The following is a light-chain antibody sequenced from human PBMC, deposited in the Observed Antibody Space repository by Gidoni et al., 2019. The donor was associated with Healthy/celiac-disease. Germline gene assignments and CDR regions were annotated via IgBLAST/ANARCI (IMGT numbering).Light chain of an antibody. J-gene: IGLJ1*01. V-gene: IGLV2-14*01. CDR1: SSDVGGYNY. Sequence: QSALTQPAPVSGSPGQSITISCTGTSSDVGGYNYVSWYQQPPGKAPKLMIYEVSNRPSGVSNRFSGSKSGNTASLTISGLQAEDEADYYCSSYTSSSTYVFGTGTKVTVL. CDR3: SSYTSSSTYV. CDR2: EVS.